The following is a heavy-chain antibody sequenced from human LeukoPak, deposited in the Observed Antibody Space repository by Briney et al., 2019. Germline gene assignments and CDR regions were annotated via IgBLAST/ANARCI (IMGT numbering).Heavy chain of an antibody. CDR1: GYTFTSYD. D-gene: IGHD3-22*01. J-gene: IGHJ3*02. CDR2: MNPNSGNT. V-gene: IGHV1-8*01. CDR3: ASTYYYDSSGPKKGADAFDI. Sequence: ASVKVSCKASGYTFTSYDINWVRQATGQGLEWMGWMNPNSGNTGYAQKFQGRVTMTRNTSISTAYMELSSLRSEDTAVYYCASTYYYDSSGPKKGADAFDIWGQGTMVTVSS.